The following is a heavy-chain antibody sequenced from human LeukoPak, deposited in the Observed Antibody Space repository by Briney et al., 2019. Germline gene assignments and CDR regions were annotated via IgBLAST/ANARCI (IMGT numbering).Heavy chain of an antibody. V-gene: IGHV4-34*01. CDR3: ARSSVYAMSWFDP. J-gene: IGHJ5*02. CDR2: INHSGST. Sequence: PSETLSLTCAVYGGSFSGYYWSWIRQPPGKGLEWIGEINHSGSTNYNPSLKGRVTISVDTSKNQFSLKLSSVTAADTAVYYCARSSVYAMSWFDPWGQGTLVTVSS. CDR1: GGSFSGYY. D-gene: IGHD2-8*01.